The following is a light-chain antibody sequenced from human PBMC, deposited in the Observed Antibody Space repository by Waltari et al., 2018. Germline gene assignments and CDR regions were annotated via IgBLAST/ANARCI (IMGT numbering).Light chain of an antibody. CDR2: GAS. CDR3: QQYNTWPLT. CDR1: QSVTSD. V-gene: IGKV3-15*01. Sequence: ETLMTQSPATLSVSPGERVTLSCRASQSVTSDLAWYQQKPGQAPRLLIPGASARATGIAARFSGSGSGTEFTLTVASMQSEDFAIYYCQQYNTWPLTFCGGTKVEI. J-gene: IGKJ4*01.